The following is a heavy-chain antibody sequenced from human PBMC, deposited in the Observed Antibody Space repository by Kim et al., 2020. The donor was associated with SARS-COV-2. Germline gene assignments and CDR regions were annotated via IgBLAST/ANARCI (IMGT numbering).Heavy chain of an antibody. J-gene: IGHJ6*04. D-gene: IGHD6-19*01. CDR3: ARVPQAVAGFYYYYYGMDV. Sequence: SETLSLTCTVSGGSISSGYYYWSWIRQPPGKGLEWIGYIYYSGSTYYNPSLKSRVTISVDTSKNQFSLKLSSVTAADTAVYYCARVPQAVAGFYYYYYGMDVWGKGTTVTVSS. CDR2: IYYSGST. V-gene: IGHV4-30-4*01. CDR1: GGSISSGYYY.